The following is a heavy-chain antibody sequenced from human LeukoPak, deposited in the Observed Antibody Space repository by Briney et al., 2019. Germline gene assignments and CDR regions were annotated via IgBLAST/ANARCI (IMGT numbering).Heavy chain of an antibody. J-gene: IGHJ4*02. CDR1: GFTFSSYS. CDR2: IKQDGSEK. CDR3: ARDNTNIVVVPAAPSRFDY. D-gene: IGHD2-2*01. Sequence: GGSLRLSCAASGFTFSSYSMNWVRQAPGKGLEWVANIKQDGSEKYYVDSVKGRFTISRDNAKNSLYLQMNSLRAEDTAVYYCARDNTNIVVVPAAPSRFDYWGQGTLVTVSS. V-gene: IGHV3-7*01.